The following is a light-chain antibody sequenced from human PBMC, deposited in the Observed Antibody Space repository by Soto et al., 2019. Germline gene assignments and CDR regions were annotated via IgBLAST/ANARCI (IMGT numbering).Light chain of an antibody. J-gene: IGKJ4*02. CDR1: HSINNY. CDR2: ASS. V-gene: IGKV1-39*01. CDR3: QHSYSTPIT. Sequence: DIQMTQSPSSLSASVGDRVTISCRASHSINNYLNWYQQQPGKAPKLLIYASSTLHSGVPSRFRGSASGTDFTLTISSLQPDDFATYYCQHSYSTPITFGGGTKVEIK.